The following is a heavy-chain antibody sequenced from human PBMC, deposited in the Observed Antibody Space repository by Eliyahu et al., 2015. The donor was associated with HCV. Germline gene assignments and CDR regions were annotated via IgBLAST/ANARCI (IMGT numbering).Heavy chain of an antibody. CDR1: GFTFSRFW. V-gene: IGHV3-7*01. CDR3: ARDYGSTLDY. J-gene: IGHJ4*02. CDR2: XNQDGSEK. D-gene: IGHD3-16*01. Sequence: EVQLVESGGGLAQPGGSLRLSCAASGFTFSRFWMXWVRQAPGKGLEWVANXNQDGSEKYYVDSVKGRXTISRDNAXNSLYLQMNSLRAEDTAVYYCARDYGSTLDYWGQGTLVTVSS.